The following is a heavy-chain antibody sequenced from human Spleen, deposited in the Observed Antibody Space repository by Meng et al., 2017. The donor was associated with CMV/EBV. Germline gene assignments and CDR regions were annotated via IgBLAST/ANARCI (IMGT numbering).Heavy chain of an antibody. CDR2: IRGRVGST. CDR3: AREWLSKSYFDY. Sequence: GESLKISCAVSGFTFSTHAMSWVRQAPGRGLEWVSIIRGRVGSTYYADSVKGRFTISRDNSKNTLHLQMNSLRAEDTAVYYCAREWLSKSYFDYWGQGTLVTVSS. J-gene: IGHJ4*02. D-gene: IGHD3-22*01. V-gene: IGHV3-23*01. CDR1: GFTFSTHA.